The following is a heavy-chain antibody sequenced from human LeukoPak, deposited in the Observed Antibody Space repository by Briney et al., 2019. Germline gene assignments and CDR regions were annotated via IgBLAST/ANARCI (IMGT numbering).Heavy chain of an antibody. CDR1: GFTFNSYS. V-gene: IGHV3-21*01. CDR3: AKDLLGSSSWYYGDY. D-gene: IGHD6-13*01. Sequence: PGGSLRLSCAASGFTFNSYSMNWVRQAPGKGLEWVSSISGSNSYIYYADSMKGRFTISRDNAKNSLYLQMNSLRAEDTAVYYCAKDLLGSSSWYYGDYWGQGTLVTVSS. J-gene: IGHJ4*02. CDR2: ISGSNSYI.